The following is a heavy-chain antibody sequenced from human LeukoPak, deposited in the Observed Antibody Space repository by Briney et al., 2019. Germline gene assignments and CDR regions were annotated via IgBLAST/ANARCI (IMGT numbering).Heavy chain of an antibody. CDR1: GFTFSSYA. CDR2: ISYDGSNK. J-gene: IGHJ4*02. V-gene: IGHV3-30-3*01. Sequence: GRSLRLSCAASGFTFSSYAMHWVRQAPGKGLEWVAVISYDGSNKYYADSVKGRFTISRDIPKNTLYLQMNSLRADDTAVYYCARDGILGSHDYWGQGTLVTVSS. CDR3: ARDGILGSHDY. D-gene: IGHD2-15*01.